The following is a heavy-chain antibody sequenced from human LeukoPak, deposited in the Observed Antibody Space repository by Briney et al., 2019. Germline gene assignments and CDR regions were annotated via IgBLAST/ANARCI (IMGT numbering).Heavy chain of an antibody. Sequence: PGGSLRLSCAASAFTFSNYWMTWVRQAPGKGLEWVANIKQDGSEKYYVDSVKGRFTISRDNARNSLNLQMNSLRAEDTAVYYCARYGDYVDYWGQGTLVTVSS. D-gene: IGHD4-17*01. CDR3: ARYGDYVDY. CDR2: IKQDGSEK. V-gene: IGHV3-7*01. J-gene: IGHJ4*02. CDR1: AFTFSNYW.